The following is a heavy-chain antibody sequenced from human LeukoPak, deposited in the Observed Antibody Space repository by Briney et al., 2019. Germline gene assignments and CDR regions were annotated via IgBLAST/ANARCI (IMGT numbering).Heavy chain of an antibody. J-gene: IGHJ3*02. CDR2: IYYSGST. Sequence: KPSETLSLTCTVSGGSISSYYWSWIQQPPGKGLEWIGSIYYSGSTYYNPSLKSRVTISVDTSKNQFSLKLNSVTAADTALYYCARPTPPSGSVTTRMDAFDIWGQGTMVTVSS. D-gene: IGHD1-1*01. CDR1: GGSISSYY. CDR3: ARPTPPSGSVTTRMDAFDI. V-gene: IGHV4-59*05.